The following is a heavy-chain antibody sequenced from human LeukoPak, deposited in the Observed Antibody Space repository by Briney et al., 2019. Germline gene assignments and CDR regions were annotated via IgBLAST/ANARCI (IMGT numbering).Heavy chain of an antibody. D-gene: IGHD4-23*01. CDR1: GFTFSSYS. CDR3: ARGHPHGWELYLDY. J-gene: IGHJ4*02. CDR2: ISSSSSYI. V-gene: IGHV3-21*01. Sequence: GGSLRLSCAASGFTFSSYSMNWVRQAPGKGLEWVSSISSSSSYIYYADSVKGRFTTSRDSAKNTLFLQINSLRVDDTAVYYCARGHPHGWELYLDYWGQGALVIVSS.